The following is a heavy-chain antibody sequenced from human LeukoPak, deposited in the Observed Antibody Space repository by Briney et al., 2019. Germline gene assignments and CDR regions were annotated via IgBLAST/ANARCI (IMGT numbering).Heavy chain of an antibody. CDR1: GFTFSSYA. D-gene: IGHD3-22*01. CDR2: ISYDGSNK. J-gene: IGHJ4*02. V-gene: IGHV3-30*04. CDR3: ARDLYYYDSSGYYDY. Sequence: PGRSLRLSCAASGFTFSSYAMHWVRQAPGKGLEGVAVISYDGSNKYYADSVKGRFTISRDNSKNTLYLQMNSLRAEDTAVYYCARDLYYYDSSGYYDYWGQETLVTVSS.